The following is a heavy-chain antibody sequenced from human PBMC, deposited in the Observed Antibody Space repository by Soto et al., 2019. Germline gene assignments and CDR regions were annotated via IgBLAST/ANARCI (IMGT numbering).Heavy chain of an antibody. J-gene: IGHJ6*02. CDR3: AGVSVDCSTTSCYTYSGMDV. CDR2: IIPLFNTT. D-gene: IGHD2-2*02. Sequence: QVQLVQSGAEVKQPGSSVKVSCKASGGTFRRFAISWVRQAPGQGLEWMGGIIPLFNTTNYAQRFQGRVTVTADESTSRAVMELSSLTSEDTTVVYCAGVSVDCSTTSCYTYSGMDVWGQWTTVLVSS. V-gene: IGHV1-69*01. CDR1: GGTFRRFA.